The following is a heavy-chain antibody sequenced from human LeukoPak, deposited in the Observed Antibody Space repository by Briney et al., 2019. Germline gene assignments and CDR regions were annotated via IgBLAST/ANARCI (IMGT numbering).Heavy chain of an antibody. D-gene: IGHD3-16*02. CDR3: ARGAYDYVWGSYRHYYMDV. CDR2: ISSSSSTI. V-gene: IGHV3-48*01. CDR1: GFTFSSYS. J-gene: IGHJ6*03. Sequence: GGSLRLSCAASGFTFSSYSMNWVRQAPGKGLEWVSYISSSSSTIYYADSVKGRFTISRDNAKNSLYLQMNSLRAEDTAVYYCARGAYDYVWGSYRHYYMDVWGKGTTVTVSS.